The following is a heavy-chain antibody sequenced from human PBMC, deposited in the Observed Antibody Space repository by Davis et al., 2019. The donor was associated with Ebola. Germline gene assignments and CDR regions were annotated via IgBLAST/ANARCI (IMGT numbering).Heavy chain of an antibody. V-gene: IGHV3-11*04. J-gene: IGHJ6*02. Sequence: GESLKISCAASGFTFSDDYMNWIRQAPGKGLEWVSYISGSGSTTYYADSVKGRSTISRDNSKNTLYLQMNSLRAEDTAVYYCARDDRTVTLSEDGMDVWGQGTTVTVSS. CDR3: ARDDRTVTLSEDGMDV. CDR1: GFTFSDDY. CDR2: ISGSGSTT. D-gene: IGHD4-11*01.